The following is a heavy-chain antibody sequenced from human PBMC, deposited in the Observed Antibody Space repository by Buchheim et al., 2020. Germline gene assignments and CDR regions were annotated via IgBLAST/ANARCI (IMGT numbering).Heavy chain of an antibody. J-gene: IGHJ4*02. CDR3: ATLGTYYYDSSGPGFFDY. D-gene: IGHD3-22*01. CDR1: GFTFSSYA. Sequence: EVQLLESGGGLVQPGGSLRLSCAASGFTFSSYAMSWVRQAPGKGLEWVSAISGSGGSTYYAASVKGRFTISRDNSKNTLYLQMNSLRAEDTAVYYCATLGTYYYDSSGPGFFDYWGQGTL. V-gene: IGHV3-23*01. CDR2: ISGSGGST.